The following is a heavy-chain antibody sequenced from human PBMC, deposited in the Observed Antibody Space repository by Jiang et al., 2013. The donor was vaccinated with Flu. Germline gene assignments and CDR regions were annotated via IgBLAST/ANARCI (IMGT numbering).Heavy chain of an antibody. D-gene: IGHD6-19*01. J-gene: IGHJ6*02. CDR1: GDSVSSNSAA. V-gene: IGHV6-1*01. CDR3: AREEWLASYTYYYYGMDV. CDR2: TYYRSKWYN. Sequence: SQTLSLTCAISGDSVSSNSAAWNWIRQSPSRGLEWLGRTYYRSKWYNDYAVSVKSRITINPDTSKNQFSLQLNSVTPEDTAVYYCAREEWLASYTYYYYGMDVWGQGTTVTVSS.